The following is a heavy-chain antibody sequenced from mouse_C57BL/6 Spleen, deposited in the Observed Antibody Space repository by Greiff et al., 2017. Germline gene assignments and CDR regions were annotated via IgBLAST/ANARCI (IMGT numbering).Heavy chain of an antibody. V-gene: IGHV1-39*01. CDR2: INPNYGTT. CDR3: ARNYYDYDVGYYYAMDY. Sequence: VHVKQSGPELVKPGASVKISCKASGYSFTDYNMNWEKQSNGKSLEWIGVINPNYGTTSYNQKFKGKATLTVDQSSSTAYMQLNSLTSEDSAVYYCARNYYDYDVGYYYAMDYWGQGTSVTVSS. D-gene: IGHD2-4*01. CDR1: GYSFTDYN. J-gene: IGHJ4*01.